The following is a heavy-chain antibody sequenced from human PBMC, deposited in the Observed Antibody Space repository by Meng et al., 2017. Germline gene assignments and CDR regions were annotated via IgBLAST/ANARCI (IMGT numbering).Heavy chain of an antibody. CDR3: AREISYSSGWPFDY. D-gene: IGHD6-19*01. Sequence: ASVKVSCKASGYTFTGYYMHWVRQAPGQGLEWMGRINPNSGGTNYAQKFQGRVTMTRDTSISTAYMELSRLRSDDTAVYYCAREISYSSGWPFDYWGQGTLVTGSS. CDR2: INPNSGGT. J-gene: IGHJ4*02. V-gene: IGHV1-2*06. CDR1: GYTFTGYY.